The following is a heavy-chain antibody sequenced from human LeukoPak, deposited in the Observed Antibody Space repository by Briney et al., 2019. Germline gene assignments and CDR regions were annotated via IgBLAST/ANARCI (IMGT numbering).Heavy chain of an antibody. CDR3: ARDIELST. J-gene: IGHJ3*01. V-gene: IGHV3-23*01. CDR2: INDNGVNT. D-gene: IGHD5-12*01. CDR1: GFTFSSYA. Sequence: GGSLRLSCAASGFTFSSYAMSWVRQAPGKGLEWVSTINDNGVNTYYAHSVKGRFTISRDNSKNTLYLQLNSLRVEDTAIYYCARDIELSTWGLGTLVTVSS.